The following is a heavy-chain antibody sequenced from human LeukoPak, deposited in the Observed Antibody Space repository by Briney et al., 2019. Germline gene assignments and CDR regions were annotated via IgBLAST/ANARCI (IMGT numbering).Heavy chain of an antibody. J-gene: IGHJ4*02. CDR2: ISYDGSNK. V-gene: IGHV3-30*18. Sequence: GGSLRLSCAASGFTFSSYGMHWVRQAPGKGLEWVAVISYDGSNKYYADSVKGRFTISRDNSKNTLYLQMNSLRAEDTAVYYCAKAPFDYWGQGTLVTVSS. CDR3: AKAPFDY. CDR1: GFTFSSYG.